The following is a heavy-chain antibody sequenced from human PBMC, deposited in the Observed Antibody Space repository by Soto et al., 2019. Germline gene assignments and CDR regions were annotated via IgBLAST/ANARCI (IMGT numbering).Heavy chain of an antibody. CDR2: IYHSGST. V-gene: IGHV4-4*02. D-gene: IGHD3-10*01. CDR1: GGSISSSNW. Sequence: QVQLQESGPGLVKPSGTLSLTCAVSGGSISSSNWWSWVRQPPGKGLEWIGEIYHSGSTNYNPSLERRDTISVDKSKNQFSLKLSSVTAADRAVYYCARAMLTMFRGVNWFDPWGQGTLVTVSS. J-gene: IGHJ5*02. CDR3: ARAMLTMFRGVNWFDP.